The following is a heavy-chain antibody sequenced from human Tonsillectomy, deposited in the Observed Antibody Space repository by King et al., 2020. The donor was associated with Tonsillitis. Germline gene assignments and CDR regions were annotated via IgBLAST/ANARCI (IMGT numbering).Heavy chain of an antibody. CDR2: ISSSSSYI. J-gene: IGHJ6*02. Sequence: VQLVESGGGLVKPGGSLRLSCAASGFTFSSYSMNWVRQAPGKGLEWVSSISSSSSYIYYADSVKGRFTISRDNAKNSLYLQMNSLRAEDTALYYCARGYYDFWSGYYPGGSYYYYGMDVWGQGTTVTVSS. CDR1: GFTFSSYS. V-gene: IGHV3-21*01. CDR3: ARGYYDFWSGYYPGGSYYYYGMDV. D-gene: IGHD3-3*01.